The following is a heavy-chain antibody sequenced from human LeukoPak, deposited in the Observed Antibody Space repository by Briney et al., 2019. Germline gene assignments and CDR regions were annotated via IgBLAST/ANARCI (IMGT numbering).Heavy chain of an antibody. Sequence: PGGSLRLSCVASGFTFSSYAIHWVRQAPGKGLEWVAVISYDGSNRNYADSVKGRFTISRDSSKNTLYLQMNSLRAEDTATYYCAKDYCRGGNCPLPFFDSWGQGTLVTVSS. CDR3: AKDYCRGGNCPLPFFDS. D-gene: IGHD2-15*01. CDR1: GFTFSSYA. CDR2: ISYDGSNR. V-gene: IGHV3-30-3*02. J-gene: IGHJ4*02.